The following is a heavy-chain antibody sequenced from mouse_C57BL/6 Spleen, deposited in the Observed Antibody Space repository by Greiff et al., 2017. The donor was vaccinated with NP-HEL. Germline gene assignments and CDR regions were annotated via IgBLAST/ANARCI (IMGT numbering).Heavy chain of an antibody. D-gene: IGHD1-1*01. V-gene: IGHV1-61*01. CDR1: GYTFTSYW. CDR3: ARGITTVGYAMDY. Sequence: QVQLKQPGAELVRPGSSVKLSCKASGYTFTSYWMDWVKQRPGQGLEWIGNIYPSDSETHYNQKFKDKATLTVDKSSSTAYMQLSSLTSEDSAVYYCARGITTVGYAMDYWGQGTSVTVSS. J-gene: IGHJ4*01. CDR2: IYPSDSET.